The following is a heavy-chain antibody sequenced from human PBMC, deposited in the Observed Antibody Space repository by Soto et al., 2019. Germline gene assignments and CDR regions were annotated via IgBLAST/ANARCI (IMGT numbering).Heavy chain of an antibody. J-gene: IGHJ4*02. CDR1: GFSLSTSGMC. D-gene: IGHD3-22*01. CDR2: IDWDDDK. Sequence: SGPTLVNPTQTLTLTCTFSGFSLSTSGMCVSWIRQPPGKALEWLALIDWDDDKYYNTSLKTRLTISKDTSKNQVVLTLTNMDPVDTATYYCARTTGYYSDSSGYYSTFDYWGQGTLVTVSS. CDR3: ARTTGYYSDSSGYYSTFDY. V-gene: IGHV2-70*01.